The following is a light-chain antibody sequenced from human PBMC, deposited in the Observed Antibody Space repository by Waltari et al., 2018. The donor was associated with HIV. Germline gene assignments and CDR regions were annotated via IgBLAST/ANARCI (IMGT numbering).Light chain of an antibody. Sequence: EIVMIQSPLFLPVTPGVPASIPCRSSQSLLQSNGYNYLDWYLQKPGQSPQLLMYLGSNRASGVPYRFSGSGSGTDFTLTISRVEAEDVGIYYCIQAVQSPSTFGQGTRVEIK. J-gene: IGKJ1*01. V-gene: IGKV2-28*01. CDR2: LGS. CDR1: QSLLQSNGYNY. CDR3: IQAVQSPST.